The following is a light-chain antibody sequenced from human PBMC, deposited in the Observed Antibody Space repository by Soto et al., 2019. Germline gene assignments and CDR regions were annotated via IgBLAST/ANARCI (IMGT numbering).Light chain of an antibody. CDR3: QQYGNSPIT. CDR1: QSVHSN. V-gene: IGKV3-20*01. J-gene: IGKJ5*01. Sequence: EIVLTQSPATLSVSPGERADLSCRASQSVHSNLVWYQQKAGQAPRLLIYGASTRATGIPDRFSGSGSGTDFTLTISRLEPEDFAVYYCQQYGNSPITFGQGTRLEIK. CDR2: GAS.